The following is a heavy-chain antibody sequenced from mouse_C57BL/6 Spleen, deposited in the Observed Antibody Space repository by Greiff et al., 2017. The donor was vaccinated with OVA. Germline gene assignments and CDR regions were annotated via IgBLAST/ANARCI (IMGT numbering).Heavy chain of an antibody. CDR1: GYTFTSYW. Sequence: QVQLKQPGAELVKPGASVKMSCKASGYTFTSYWITWVKQRPGQGLEWIGDIYPGSGSTNYNEKFKSKATLTVDTSSSTAYMQLRSLASEVAAVDCCARRGFTTVVDYGGKGTTLTVSS. CDR3: ARRGFTTVVDY. J-gene: IGHJ2*01. CDR2: IYPGSGST. D-gene: IGHD1-1*01. V-gene: IGHV1-55*01.